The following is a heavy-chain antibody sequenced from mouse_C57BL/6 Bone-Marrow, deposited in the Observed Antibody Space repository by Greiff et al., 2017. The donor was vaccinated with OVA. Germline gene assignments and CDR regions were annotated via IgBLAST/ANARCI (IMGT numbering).Heavy chain of an antibody. Sequence: QVQLKESGAELVKPGASVKISCKASGYAFSNYWMNWVKQRPGKGLEWIGQIYPGDGDINYNGKFKGKATLTADKSSSTAYMQFSSLTSEDSAFYFCARGAYWGRGTALTVTS. CDR1: GYAFSNYW. V-gene: IGHV1-80*01. CDR2: IYPGDGDI. CDR3: ARGAY. J-gene: IGHJ2*01.